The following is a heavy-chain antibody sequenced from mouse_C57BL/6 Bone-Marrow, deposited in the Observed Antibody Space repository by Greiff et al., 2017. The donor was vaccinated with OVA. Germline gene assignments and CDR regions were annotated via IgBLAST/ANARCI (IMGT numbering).Heavy chain of an antibody. Sequence: GGGLVQPKGSLKLSCAASGFSFNTYAMNWVRQAPGKGLEWVARIRSKSNNYATYYADSVKDRFTISRDDSESMLYLQMNNLKTEDTAMYYCVRERDLVYYDYDDYFDYWGQGTTLTVSS. D-gene: IGHD2-4*01. CDR2: IRSKSNNYAT. CDR1: GFSFNTYA. V-gene: IGHV10-1*01. J-gene: IGHJ2*01. CDR3: VRERDLVYYDYDDYFDY.